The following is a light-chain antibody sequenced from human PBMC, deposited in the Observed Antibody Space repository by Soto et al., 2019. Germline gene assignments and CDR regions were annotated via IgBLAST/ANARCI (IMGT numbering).Light chain of an antibody. V-gene: IGLV2-14*01. CDR2: EVT. Sequence: QSVLTQPASVSGSPGQSITISCTGTTNDVGGYNYVSWYQQHPGKAPKLLIYEVTYRPSGVSYRFSGSKSGNTASLTISGLLAEDEADYYCSSYTVTSSLVFGGGTKVTVL. J-gene: IGLJ2*01. CDR3: SSYTVTSSLV. CDR1: TNDVGGYNY.